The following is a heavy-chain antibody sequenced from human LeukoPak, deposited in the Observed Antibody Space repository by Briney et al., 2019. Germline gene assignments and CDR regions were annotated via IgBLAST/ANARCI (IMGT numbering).Heavy chain of an antibody. CDR3: AKYFASGSYYKLPH. CDR2: ISGSGAYT. V-gene: IGHV3-23*01. D-gene: IGHD3-10*01. CDR1: GFTFSSYA. Sequence: GESLRLSCAASGFTFSSYAMSWVRQAPGKGLEWVSTISGSGAYTYYADSVKGRFTISRDNSKNTLYLQMNSLRAEDTAVYYCAKYFASGSYYKLPHWGQGTLVTVSS. J-gene: IGHJ1*01.